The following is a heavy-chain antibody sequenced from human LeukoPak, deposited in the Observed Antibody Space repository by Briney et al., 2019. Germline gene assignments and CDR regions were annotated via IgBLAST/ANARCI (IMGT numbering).Heavy chain of an antibody. D-gene: IGHD3-22*01. Sequence: ASVKVSCKASGYTFTSYYMHWERQAPGQGLEWMGIINPSGGSTSYAQKFQGRVTMTRDTSTSTVYMELSSLRSEDTAVYYCARAFSPWLLDYWGQGTLVTVSS. J-gene: IGHJ4*02. V-gene: IGHV1-46*01. CDR1: GYTFTSYY. CDR3: ARAFSPWLLDY. CDR2: INPSGGST.